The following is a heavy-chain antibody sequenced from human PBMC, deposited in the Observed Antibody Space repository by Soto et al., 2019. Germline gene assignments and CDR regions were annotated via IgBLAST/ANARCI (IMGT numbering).Heavy chain of an antibody. V-gene: IGHV3-33*01. CDR2: IWYDGSNK. J-gene: IGHJ6*02. Sequence: GGSLRLSCAASGFTFSSYGMHWVRQAPGKGLEWVAVIWYDGSNKYYADSVKGRFTISRDNSKNTLYLQMNSLRAEDTAVYYCATHEPTFGGVKSRYYYGMDVWGQGTTVTVSS. CDR1: GFTFSSYG. D-gene: IGHD3-16*01. CDR3: ATHEPTFGGVKSRYYYGMDV.